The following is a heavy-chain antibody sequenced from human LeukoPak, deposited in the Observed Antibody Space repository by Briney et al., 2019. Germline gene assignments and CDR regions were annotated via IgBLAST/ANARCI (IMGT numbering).Heavy chain of an antibody. CDR2: IWYDGSNK. J-gene: IGHJ4*02. CDR3: ARADPPLDPAMVDY. Sequence: GRSLRLSCAASGFTFSSYGMHWVRQAPGKGLEWVAVIWYDGSNKYYADSVKGRFTISRDNSKNTLYLQMNSLRAEDTAVYYCARADPPLDPAMVDYWGQGTLVTVSS. V-gene: IGHV3-33*01. CDR1: GFTFSSYG. D-gene: IGHD5-18*01.